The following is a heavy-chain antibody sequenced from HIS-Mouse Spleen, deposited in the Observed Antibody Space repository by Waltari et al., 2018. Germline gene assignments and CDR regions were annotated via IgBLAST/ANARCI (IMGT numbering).Heavy chain of an antibody. J-gene: IGHJ4*02. Sequence: QVQLQQWGAGRLKPSETLSLTCAVYGGSFSGCYWRCIRPPPGKGLEWIGEINHSGSTNYNPSLKSRVTISVDTSKNQFSLKLSSVTAADTAVYYCARGRSPATVTIGYYFDYWGQGTLVTVSS. CDR1: GGSFSGCY. CDR3: ARGRSPATVTIGYYFDY. V-gene: IGHV4-34*01. D-gene: IGHD4-17*01. CDR2: INHSGST.